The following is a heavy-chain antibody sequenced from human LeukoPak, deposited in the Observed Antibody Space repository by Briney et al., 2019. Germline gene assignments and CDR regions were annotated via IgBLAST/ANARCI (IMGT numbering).Heavy chain of an antibody. CDR1: GYTSTSYG. CDR3: SREIYGRFDY. D-gene: IGHD4-17*01. J-gene: IGHJ4*02. CDR2: INAYNGNT. Sequence: ASVTVSCKASGYTSTSYGISWVRQAPGQGLEWMGWINAYNGNTNYAQKFQGRVTMTTDTSTTTAYMELRSLRSDDTAVYYCSREIYGRFDYWGQGTLVTVSS. V-gene: IGHV1-18*01.